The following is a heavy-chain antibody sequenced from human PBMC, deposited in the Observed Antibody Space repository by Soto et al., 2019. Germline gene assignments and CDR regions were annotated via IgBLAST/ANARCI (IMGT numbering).Heavy chain of an antibody. CDR2: AYYRSKWYN. V-gene: IGHV6-1*01. Sequence: SQPLSLTYAISGDSVSSSSVTWNWIRQSPSRGLEWLGRAYYRSKWYNDYAESVKSRITINPDTSKNQFSLHLNSVTPEDTAVYYCVRLIGNSWLDFWGQGTLVTVSS. CDR3: VRLIGNSWLDF. J-gene: IGHJ5*01. D-gene: IGHD1-26*01. CDR1: GDSVSSSSVT.